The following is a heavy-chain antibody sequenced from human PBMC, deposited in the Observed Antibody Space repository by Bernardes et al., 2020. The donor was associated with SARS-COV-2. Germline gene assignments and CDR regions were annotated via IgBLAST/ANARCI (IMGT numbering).Heavy chain of an antibody. CDR3: ASERGYYYDRSGSLVGDV. J-gene: IGHJ6*02. D-gene: IGHD3-22*01. V-gene: IGHV4-34*01. CDR1: GGSFSDSF. Sequence: SETLSLTCAVYGGSFSDSFWSWIRQPPGKGLEWIGEIKYDGTTNYNSSLKSRLTMSVDTSKNQFSLTLYSMTAADTAVYFCASERGYYYDRSGSLVGDVWGQGTTVTVSS. CDR2: IKYDGTT.